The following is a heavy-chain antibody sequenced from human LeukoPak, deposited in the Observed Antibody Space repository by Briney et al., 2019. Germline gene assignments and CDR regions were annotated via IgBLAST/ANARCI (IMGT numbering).Heavy chain of an antibody. V-gene: IGHV4-39*07. Sequence: ETLSLTCTVSSGSISSNSYYWGWIRQPPGKGLEWIGSMYYSGSTYYNPSLKSRVTISVDTSKNQFSLKLSSVTAADTAVYYCVRGRYSSGWFKDKNWFDPWGQGIPVTVSS. CDR3: VRGRYSSGWFKDKNWFDP. CDR2: MYYSGST. CDR1: SGSISSNSYY. D-gene: IGHD6-19*01. J-gene: IGHJ5*02.